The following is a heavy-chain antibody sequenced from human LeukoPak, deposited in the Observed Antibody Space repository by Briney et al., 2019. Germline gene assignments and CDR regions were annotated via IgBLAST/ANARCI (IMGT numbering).Heavy chain of an antibody. CDR3: AAAAGYRFEI. V-gene: IGHV3-11*03. J-gene: IGHJ3*02. Sequence: GGSLRLSCVASGFIFSDHYMNWVRPAPGKGLDWVSYINEIVSKTHYADSVKGRFTISRDNAKNSLYLQMNSLRAEDTAVYYRAAAAGYRFEIWGQGTMVSVSS. CDR2: INEIVSKT. CDR1: GFIFSDHY. D-gene: IGHD6-13*01.